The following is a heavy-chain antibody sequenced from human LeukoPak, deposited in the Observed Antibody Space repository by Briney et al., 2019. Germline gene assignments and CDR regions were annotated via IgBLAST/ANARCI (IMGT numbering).Heavy chain of an antibody. V-gene: IGHV3-23*01. CDR1: GFTFSIYA. CDR3: AIRLVLDAFDI. CDR2: ISGSGSST. D-gene: IGHD4-17*01. Sequence: GGSLRLSCAASGFTFSIYAMSWVRQAPGKGLEGVSAISGSGSSTYYGDSVKGRFTISRDNSKNTLYLQMNSLRAEDTAMYYCAIRLVLDAFDIWGQGTMVTVSS. J-gene: IGHJ3*02.